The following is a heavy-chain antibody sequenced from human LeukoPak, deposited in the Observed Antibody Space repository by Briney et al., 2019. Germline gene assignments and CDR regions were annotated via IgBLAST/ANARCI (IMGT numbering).Heavy chain of an antibody. CDR2: IYYIGST. Sequence: SETLSLTCTVSGGSISSYYWSWIRQPPGKGLEWIGFIYYIGSTSYNPSLTSRVTISVDTSKNPFSLKLSSVTAADTAVYYCARDRVVDDRPALYYFDLWGQGTLVTVSS. V-gene: IGHV4-59*12. D-gene: IGHD2-15*01. CDR1: GGSISSYY. J-gene: IGHJ4*02. CDR3: ARDRVVDDRPALYYFDL.